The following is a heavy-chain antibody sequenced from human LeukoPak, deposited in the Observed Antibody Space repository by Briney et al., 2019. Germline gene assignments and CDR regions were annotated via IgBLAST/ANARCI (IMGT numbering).Heavy chain of an antibody. Sequence: CAVSGYSISSGYYWGWIRQPPGKGLEWIGSIYHSGSTYYNPSLKSRVTISVDTSKNQFSLKLSSVTAADTAVYYCASYYSSGSFDYWGQGTLVTVSS. D-gene: IGHD6-19*01. CDR3: ASYYSSGSFDY. CDR2: IYHSGST. J-gene: IGHJ4*02. V-gene: IGHV4-38-2*01. CDR1: GYSISSGYY.